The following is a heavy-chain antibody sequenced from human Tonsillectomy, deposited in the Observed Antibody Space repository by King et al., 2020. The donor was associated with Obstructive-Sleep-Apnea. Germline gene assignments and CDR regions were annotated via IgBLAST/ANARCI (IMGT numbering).Heavy chain of an antibody. D-gene: IGHD3-3*01. Sequence: VQLVESGGGLVQPGGSLRLSCAASGFTFSSYWMHWVRQAPGKGLVWVSLINSDGSSTSYADSVKGRFTISRDNAKNTLYLQMNSLGAEDTAVYYCARPWSGYYTEDYWGQGTLVTVSS. CDR1: GFTFSSYW. CDR3: ARPWSGYYTEDY. CDR2: INSDGSST. J-gene: IGHJ4*02. V-gene: IGHV3-74*01.